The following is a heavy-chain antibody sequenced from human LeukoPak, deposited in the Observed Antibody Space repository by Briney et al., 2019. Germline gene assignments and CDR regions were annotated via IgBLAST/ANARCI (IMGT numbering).Heavy chain of an antibody. Sequence: GASVKVSCKVSGYTXTSYGISWVRQAPGQGLEWMGWISAYNGNTNYAQKLQGRVTMTTDTSTSTAYMELRSLRSDDTAVYYCARDSDYYYDSSAWGFDYWGQGTLVTVSS. CDR3: ARDSDYYYDSSAWGFDY. CDR2: ISAYNGNT. CDR1: GYTXTSYG. V-gene: IGHV1-18*01. D-gene: IGHD3-22*01. J-gene: IGHJ4*02.